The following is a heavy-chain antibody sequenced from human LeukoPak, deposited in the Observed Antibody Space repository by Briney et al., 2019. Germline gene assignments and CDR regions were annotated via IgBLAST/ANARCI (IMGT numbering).Heavy chain of an antibody. CDR3: ARVSAMVTYDAFDI. CDR2: INPSGGST. Sequence: GASVKVSCKASGYTFTSYNMHWVRQGPGQGLEWMGVINPSGGSTSYAQKFQGRVTMTRDTSTSTVYMELSSLRSEDTAVYYCARVSAMVTYDAFDIWGQGTIVTVSS. CDR1: GYTFTSYN. J-gene: IGHJ3*02. D-gene: IGHD5-18*01. V-gene: IGHV1-46*01.